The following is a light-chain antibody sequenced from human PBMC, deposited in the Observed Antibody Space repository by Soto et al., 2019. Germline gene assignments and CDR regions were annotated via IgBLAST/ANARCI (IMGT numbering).Light chain of an antibody. CDR3: CSHAGSYVL. J-gene: IGLJ2*01. CDR2: DVT. V-gene: IGLV2-11*01. Sequence: QSALTQPRSVSGSPGQSVTISCTGTSSDVGSSNYVSWYQQYPGKAPKLIISDVTKRPSGVPDRFYGSKFGNTASLTISGLQGEDEADYYCCSHAGSYVLFGGGTKLT. CDR1: SSDVGSSNY.